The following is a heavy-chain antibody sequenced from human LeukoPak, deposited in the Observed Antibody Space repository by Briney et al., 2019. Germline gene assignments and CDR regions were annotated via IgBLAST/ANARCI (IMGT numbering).Heavy chain of an antibody. V-gene: IGHV3-23*01. CDR3: AKDRFPYSSGCLDY. CDR2: ISGSGFST. CDR1: GFTFSTYA. J-gene: IGHJ4*02. Sequence: GGSLRLSCAASGFTFSTYAMTWVRQAPGKGLEWVSGISGSGFSTYYADSVKGRFTISRDKSKNTLYLQMNSLRAEDTAVYYCAKDRFPYSSGCLDYWGQGTPVTISS. D-gene: IGHD6-19*01.